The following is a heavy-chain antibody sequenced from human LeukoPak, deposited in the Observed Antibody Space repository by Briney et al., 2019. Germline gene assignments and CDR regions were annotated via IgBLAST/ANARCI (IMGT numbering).Heavy chain of an antibody. V-gene: IGHV3-7*01. CDR1: GFAFSNRW. CDR2: INQGGSVQ. CDR3: AATDGFNSGYFDT. D-gene: IGHD5-18*01. J-gene: IGHJ4*02. Sequence: GGSLRLSCAASGFAFSNRWMSWVRQAPGKGLEWVANINQGGSVQKYVDSVTGRFTISRDDATNSLYLQMDSLRADDTAVYFCAATDGFNSGYFDTWGQGTLVTVSS.